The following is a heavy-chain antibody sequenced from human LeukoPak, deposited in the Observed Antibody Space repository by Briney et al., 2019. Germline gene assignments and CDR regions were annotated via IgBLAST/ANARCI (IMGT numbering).Heavy chain of an antibody. J-gene: IGHJ5*02. CDR3: AKDGGYYDFWSGYRFDP. V-gene: IGHV3-23*01. CDR1: GFTFSSYA. D-gene: IGHD3-3*01. Sequence: GGSLRLSCAASGFTFSSYAMSWVRQAPGKGLAWVSAISGSGASTYYADFVKGRFIISRDHSKNTLYLQMNSLRAEDTAVYYCAKDGGYYDFWSGYRFDPWGQGTLVTISS. CDR2: ISGSGAST.